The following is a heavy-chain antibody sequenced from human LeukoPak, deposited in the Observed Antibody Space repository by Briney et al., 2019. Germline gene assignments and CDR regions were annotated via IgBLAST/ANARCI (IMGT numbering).Heavy chain of an antibody. J-gene: IGHJ4*02. CDR3: ARLSITMKVVVN. CDR2: IYYSGST. CDR1: GGSISSSSYY. V-gene: IGHV4-39*01. D-gene: IGHD3-22*01. Sequence: PSETLSLTCTVSGGSISSSSYYWGCIRQPPGKGLEWIGNIYYSGSTYYNPSLKSRVTISVDTSKNQFFLKLSSVTAADTAVYYCARLSITMKVVVNWGQGTLVTVSS.